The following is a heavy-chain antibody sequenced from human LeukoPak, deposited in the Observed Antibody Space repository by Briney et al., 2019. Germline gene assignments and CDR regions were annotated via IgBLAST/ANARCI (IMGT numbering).Heavy chain of an antibody. J-gene: IGHJ4*02. V-gene: IGHV3-9*01. CDR3: AKDRTLGGYSGYDPHYFDY. D-gene: IGHD5-12*01. Sequence: GGSLSLSCAASGFTLDDYAMHWVRQAPGEGLEWVSGISWNSGSIGYADSVKGRFTLSRDNAKNSLYLQMNSLRAEDTALYYCAKDRTLGGYSGYDPHYFDYWGQGTLVTVSS. CDR2: ISWNSGSI. CDR1: GFTLDDYA.